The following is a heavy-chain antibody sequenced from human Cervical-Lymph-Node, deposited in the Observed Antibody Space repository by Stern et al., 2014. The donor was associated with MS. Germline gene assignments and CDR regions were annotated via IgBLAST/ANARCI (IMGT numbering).Heavy chain of an antibody. CDR1: GGSISTNPYY. J-gene: IGHJ5*02. CDR2: IHFSGST. V-gene: IGHV4-39*01. D-gene: IGHD2-8*01. CDR3: ARQGRLYYDWGTWFDP. Sequence: QVQLQESGPGLVKPSENLSLTCTVSGGSISTNPYYWGWIRQPPGKGLEWIGSIHFSGSTYYSPSLKSRVTIFVDTPKSQFSLKLTSVTAADTAVYYCARQGRLYYDWGTWFDPWGQGTLVTVSS.